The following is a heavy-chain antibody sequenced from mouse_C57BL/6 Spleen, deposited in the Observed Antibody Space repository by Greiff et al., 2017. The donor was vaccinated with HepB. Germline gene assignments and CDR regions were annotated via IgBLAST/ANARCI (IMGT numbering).Heavy chain of an antibody. CDR3: ASGGPDYDGFAY. J-gene: IGHJ3*01. Sequence: EVQLQQSGAELVKPGASVKLSCTASGFNIKDYYMHWVKQSTEQGLEWIGRIDPEDGETKYAPKFQGKATIHADTSSNTAYLQLSSLTSEDTAVYYCASGGPDYDGFAYWGQGTLVTVSA. CDR2: IDPEDGET. CDR1: GFNIKDYY. D-gene: IGHD2-4*01. V-gene: IGHV14-2*01.